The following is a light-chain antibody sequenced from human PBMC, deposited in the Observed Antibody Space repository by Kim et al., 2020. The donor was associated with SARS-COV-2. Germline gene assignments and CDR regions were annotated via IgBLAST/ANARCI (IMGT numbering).Light chain of an antibody. CDR3: CSYVI. CDR1: TSHVGRYIL. V-gene: IGLV2-23*02. J-gene: IGLJ2*01. Sequence: SWLPSQSVPTSGSATTSHVGRYILVFRYLQHPGQAPQTLIFGVQKRASVVSKRFSGSKSGNTASLTISGLQAEDEADYYCCSYVIFGGGTQLTVL. CDR2: GVQ.